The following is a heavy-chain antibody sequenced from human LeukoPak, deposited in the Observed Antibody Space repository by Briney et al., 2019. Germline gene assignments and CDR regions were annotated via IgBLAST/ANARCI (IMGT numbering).Heavy chain of an antibody. V-gene: IGHV4-34*01. Sequence: PSETLSLTCAVYGGSFSGYYWSWIRQPPGKGLEWIGEINHSGSTNYNPSLKSRVTISVDTSKNQLSLQVNSVTAADTAVYYCARHKGTEVAIPPLLDHWGQGTLVTVSS. CDR2: INHSGST. D-gene: IGHD2-21*01. CDR3: ARHKGTEVAIPPLLDH. CDR1: GGSFSGYY. J-gene: IGHJ4*02.